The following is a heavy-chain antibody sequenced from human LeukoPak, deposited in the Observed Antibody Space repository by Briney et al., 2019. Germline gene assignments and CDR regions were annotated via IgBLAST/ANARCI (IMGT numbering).Heavy chain of an antibody. CDR3: ARGAGSGRNHFDY. CDR2: ISSRSSTI. V-gene: IGHV3-48*01. D-gene: IGHD6-19*01. CDR1: GFTFSSNS. J-gene: IGHJ4*02. Sequence: PGGSLRLSCAASGFTFSSNSTNWVRQAPGKGLEWVSYISSRSSTIYYADSVKGRFTISRDNATNSLHLQMNSLRAEDTAVYYCARGAGSGRNHFDYWGQGTLVTVSS.